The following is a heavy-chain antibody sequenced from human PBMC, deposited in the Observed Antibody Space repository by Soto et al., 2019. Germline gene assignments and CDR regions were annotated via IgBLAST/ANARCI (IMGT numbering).Heavy chain of an antibody. Sequence: QVQLVESGGGVVQPGRSLRLSCAASGFTFSSYGMHWVRQAPGKGLEWVAVISYDGSNKYYADSVKGRFTISRDNSKNTLYLQMNSPRAEDTAVYYCAKDYGDYVPDYWGQGTLVTVSS. CDR2: ISYDGSNK. CDR1: GFTFSSYG. D-gene: IGHD4-17*01. J-gene: IGHJ4*02. V-gene: IGHV3-30*18. CDR3: AKDYGDYVPDY.